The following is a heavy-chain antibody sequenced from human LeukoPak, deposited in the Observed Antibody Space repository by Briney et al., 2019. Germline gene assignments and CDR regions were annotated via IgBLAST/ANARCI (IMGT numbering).Heavy chain of an antibody. V-gene: IGHV3-72*01. J-gene: IGHJ4*02. CDR1: GFTFSDHF. CDR2: TRNKANSYIT. Sequence: GGSLRLSCAASGFTFSDHFLDWVRRAPGKGLEWVGRTRNKANSYITEYAASVKGRFTISRDDSKNSLYLQMSSLKTDDAAMYYCASIRGTFGYWGQGTLVTVSS. D-gene: IGHD1-26*01. CDR3: ASIRGTFGY.